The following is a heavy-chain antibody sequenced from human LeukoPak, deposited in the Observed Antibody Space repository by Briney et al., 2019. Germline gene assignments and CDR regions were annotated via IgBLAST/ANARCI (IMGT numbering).Heavy chain of an antibody. CDR1: GFNVRSNY. Sequence: GGSLRLSCTASGFNVRSNYMSWVRQAPGKGLEWVSVLSPDNDTYYGDSVKGRFTTSRDNSKNTLYLQMNSLRAEDTAVYHCARYDFILISYFDLWGRGTLVTVSS. D-gene: IGHD3-3*01. V-gene: IGHV3-53*01. J-gene: IGHJ2*01. CDR2: LSPDNDT. CDR3: ARYDFILISYFDL.